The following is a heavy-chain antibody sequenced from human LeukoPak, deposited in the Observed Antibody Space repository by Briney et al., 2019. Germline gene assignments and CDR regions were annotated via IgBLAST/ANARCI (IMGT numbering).Heavy chain of an antibody. CDR1: GFTVSSNS. V-gene: IGHV3-7*01. J-gene: IGHJ4*02. CDR2: IKIDGSEK. CDR3: ARHGVYCYDY. D-gene: IGHD3-10*01. Sequence: GGSLRLSCTVSGFTVSSNSWSWVRQAPGKGLECVANIKIDGSEKNYVDSVKGRFTISRDNAKNSLYLQMNSLRAEDTAVYYCARHGVYCYDYWGQGTLVTVSS.